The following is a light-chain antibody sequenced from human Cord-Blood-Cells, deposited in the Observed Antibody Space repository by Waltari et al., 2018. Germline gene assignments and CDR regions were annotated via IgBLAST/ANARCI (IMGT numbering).Light chain of an antibody. V-gene: IGKV3-15*01. J-gene: IGKJ1*01. CDR1: QRVSSN. CDR3: QQYNNWPPWT. Sequence: EIVMTQSPATLSVSPGARATLSCRASQRVSSNLAWYQQKPGQAPRLLIYGAFTRATGIPARFSGSGSGTEFTLTISSLQSEDFAVYYCQQYNNWPPWTFGQGTKVEIK. CDR2: GAF.